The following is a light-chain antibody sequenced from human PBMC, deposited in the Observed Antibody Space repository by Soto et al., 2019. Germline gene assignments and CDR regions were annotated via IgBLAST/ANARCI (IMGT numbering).Light chain of an antibody. CDR3: QYYGDSPT. V-gene: IGKV3-20*01. CDR2: GAT. J-gene: IGKJ1*01. Sequence: ELTQSPGSLSLSPGQTATLSCRASQSLGNNYLAWVQQRPGQAPRLLIYGATHWASGISERFGGSGSGSEFTLTISGLEPEDSAVYYWQYYGDSPTFGQGTKVEI. CDR1: QSLGNNY.